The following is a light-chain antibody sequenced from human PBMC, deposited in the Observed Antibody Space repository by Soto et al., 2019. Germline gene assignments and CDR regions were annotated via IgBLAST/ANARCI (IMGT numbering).Light chain of an antibody. V-gene: IGLV1-44*01. J-gene: IGLJ2*01. CDR2: STN. CDR3: AAWDDSLNGVV. Sequence: QSVLTQPPSASGTPGQRVTISCSGSSSNIGGNTVTWYQHLPGTAPKLLIYSTNQRPSGVTVRFSGSKSGTSASLAISELQSEDEADYSCAAWDDSLNGVVFGGGTKLTVL. CDR1: SSNIGGNT.